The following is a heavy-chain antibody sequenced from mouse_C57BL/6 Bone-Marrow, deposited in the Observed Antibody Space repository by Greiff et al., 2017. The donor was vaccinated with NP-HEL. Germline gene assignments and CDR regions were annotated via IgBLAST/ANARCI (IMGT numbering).Heavy chain of an antibody. V-gene: IGHV5-12*01. CDR1: GFTFSDYY. D-gene: IGHD3-2*02. CDR2: ISNGGGST. CDR3: ARRYSSGFDY. Sequence: EVQLVESGGGLVQPGGSLKLSCAASGFTFSDYYMYWVRQTPEKRLEWVAYISNGGGSTYYPDTVKGRFTISRDNAKNTLYLQMSRLKSEDTAMYYCARRYSSGFDYWGQGTTLTVSS. J-gene: IGHJ2*01.